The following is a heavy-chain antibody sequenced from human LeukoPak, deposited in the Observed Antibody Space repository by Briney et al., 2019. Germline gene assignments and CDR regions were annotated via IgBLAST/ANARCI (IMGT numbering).Heavy chain of an antibody. V-gene: IGHV4-39*01. D-gene: IGHD3-10*01. Sequence: PSETLSLTCTVSGGSISSYYWGWIRQPPGKGLEWIGSIYYSGSTYYNPSLKSRVTISVDTSKNQFSLKLSSVTAADTAVYYCARHRRRGVRGPNLNWFDPWGQGTLVTVSS. CDR1: GGSISSYY. CDR3: ARHRRRGVRGPNLNWFDP. CDR2: IYYSGST. J-gene: IGHJ5*02.